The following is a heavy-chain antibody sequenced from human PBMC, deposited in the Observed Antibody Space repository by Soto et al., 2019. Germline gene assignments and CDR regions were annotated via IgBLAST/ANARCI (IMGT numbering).Heavy chain of an antibody. CDR3: ARVSKRRGYSGYDTPNSLDY. CDR2: ISAYNGNT. D-gene: IGHD5-12*01. CDR1: GYTFTSYG. V-gene: IGHV1-18*01. J-gene: IGHJ4*02. Sequence: ASVKVSCKASGYTFTSYGISWVRQAPGQGLEWMGWISAYNGNTNYAQKLQGRVTMTTDTSTSTAYMELRSLRSDDTAVYYCARVSKRRGYSGYDTPNSLDYWGQGTLVTVSS.